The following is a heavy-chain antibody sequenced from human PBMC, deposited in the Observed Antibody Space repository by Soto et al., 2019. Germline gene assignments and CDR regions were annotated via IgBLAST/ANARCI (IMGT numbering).Heavy chain of an antibody. D-gene: IGHD3-3*01. J-gene: IGHJ6*02. CDR2: ISGSGGST. CDR1: GFTFSSYA. CDR3: AKGALITIFGVVIRNNGMDV. Sequence: GGSLRLSCAASGFTFSSYAMSWVRQAPGKGLEWVSAISGSGGSTYYADSVKGRFTISRYNSKNTLYLQMNSLRAEDTAVYYCAKGALITIFGVVIRNNGMDVWGQGTTVTVSS. V-gene: IGHV3-23*01.